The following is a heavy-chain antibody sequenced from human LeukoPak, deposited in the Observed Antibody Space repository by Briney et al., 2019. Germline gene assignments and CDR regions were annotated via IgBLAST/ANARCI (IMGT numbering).Heavy chain of an antibody. V-gene: IGHV4-39*01. CDR3: ARHYDYYFDY. D-gene: IGHD3-3*01. J-gene: IGHJ4*02. CDR1: GGSISSSSYY. CDR2: IYYSGST. Sequence: SETLSLTCTVPGGSISSSSYYWGWIRQPPGKGLEWIGSIYYSGSTYYNPSLKSRVTISVDTSKNQFSLKLSSVTAADTAVYYCARHYDYYFDYWGQGTLVTVSS.